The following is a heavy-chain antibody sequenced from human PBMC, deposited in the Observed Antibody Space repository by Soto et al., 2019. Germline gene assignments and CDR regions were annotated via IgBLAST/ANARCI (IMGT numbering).Heavy chain of an antibody. J-gene: IGHJ4*02. CDR3: ATSGPHVKSSGYSFFDY. CDR2: ISSSSSYI. CDR1: GGKFISYG. Sequence: GGAKRLRYRASGGKFISYGVNRIRKAQGRGLAWVSSISSSSSYISYADSVKGRFTISRDNAKNSLYLQMNSLRAEDTAVYYCATSGPHVKSSGYSFFDYLVQRTSVPGFS. D-gene: IGHD3-22*01. V-gene: IGHV3-21*01.